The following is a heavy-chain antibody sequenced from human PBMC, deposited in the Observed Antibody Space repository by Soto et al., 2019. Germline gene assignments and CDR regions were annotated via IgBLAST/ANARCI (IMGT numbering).Heavy chain of an antibody. CDR1: GFSLSTSGMC. CDR2: IDWDDDK. V-gene: IGHV2-70*11. CDR3: ARIQIGITGTTELYYFDY. D-gene: IGHD1-7*01. J-gene: IGHJ4*02. Sequence: ESGPTLVNPTQTLTLTCTFSGFSLSTSGMCVSWIRQPPGKALEWLARIDWDDDKYYSTSLKTRLTISKDTSKNQVVLTMTNMDPVDTATYYCARIQIGITGTTELYYFDYWGQGTLVTVSS.